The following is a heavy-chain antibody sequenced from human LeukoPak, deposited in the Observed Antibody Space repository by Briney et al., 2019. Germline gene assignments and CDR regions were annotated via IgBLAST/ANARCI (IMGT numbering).Heavy chain of an antibody. CDR3: ARLGEGNPNYCGGDCYSGSFDY. Sequence: PGESLKISCKGSGYSFTSYWIGWVRQMPGKGLEWMGIIYPGDSDTRYSPSFQGQVTISADKSISTAYLQWSSLKASDTAMYYCARLGEGNPNYCGGDCYSGSFDYWGQGTLVTVSS. V-gene: IGHV5-51*01. D-gene: IGHD2-21*02. J-gene: IGHJ4*02. CDR1: GYSFTSYW. CDR2: IYPGDSDT.